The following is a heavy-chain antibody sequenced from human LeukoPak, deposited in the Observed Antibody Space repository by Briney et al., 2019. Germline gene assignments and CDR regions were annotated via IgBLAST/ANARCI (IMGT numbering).Heavy chain of an antibody. CDR3: ATEKGDSPDY. CDR1: GFTFSSYG. V-gene: IGHV3-23*01. Sequence: GGSLRLSCAASGFTFSSYGMHWVRQAPGKGLEWVSGISGSGGNTYHADSVKGRFTISRDNSKNTLYVQMNSLGAEDTAVYYCATEKGDSPDYWGQGTLVTVSS. J-gene: IGHJ4*02. CDR2: ISGSGGNT. D-gene: IGHD2-21*01.